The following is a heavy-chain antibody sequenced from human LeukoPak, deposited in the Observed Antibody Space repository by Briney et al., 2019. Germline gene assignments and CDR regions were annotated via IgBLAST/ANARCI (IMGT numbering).Heavy chain of an antibody. D-gene: IGHD3-10*01. CDR2: INHSGGT. CDR3: AKQGRTMVRGVSYDY. Sequence: PSETLSLTCAVYGGSFSGYYWSWIRQPPGKGLEWIGEINHSGGTNYNPSLKSRVTISVDTSKNQFSLKLSSVTAADTAVYYCAKQGRTMVRGVSYDYWGQGTLVTVSA. CDR1: GGSFSGYY. J-gene: IGHJ4*02. V-gene: IGHV4-34*01.